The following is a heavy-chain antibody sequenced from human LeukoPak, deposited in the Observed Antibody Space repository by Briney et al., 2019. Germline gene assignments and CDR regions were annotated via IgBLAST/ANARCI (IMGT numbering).Heavy chain of an antibody. CDR2: INHSGST. D-gene: IGHD3-16*01. V-gene: IGHV4-34*01. CDR1: GGSFSGYY. J-gene: IGHJ4*02. Sequence: PSETLSLTCAVYGGSFSGYYWSWIRQPPGKGLEWIGEINHSGSTNYNPSLKSRVTISVDTSKNQFSLKLSSVTAADTAVYYCARLGGMRVLTYFDYWGQGTLVTVSS. CDR3: ARLGGMRVLTYFDY.